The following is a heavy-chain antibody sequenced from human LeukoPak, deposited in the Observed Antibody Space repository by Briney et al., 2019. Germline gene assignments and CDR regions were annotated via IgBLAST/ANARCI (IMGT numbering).Heavy chain of an antibody. CDR1: GYTFTGYY. CDR2: INPNSGGT. CDR3: ARDGDYRTLRYYYYYYMDV. J-gene: IGHJ6*03. Sequence: ASVKVSCKASGYTFTGYYMHWVRQAPGQGLEWMGWINPNSGGTNYAQKFQGRVTMTRDTSISTAYMELSRLRSDDTAVYYCARDGDYRTLRYYYYYYMDVWGKGTTVTVSS. V-gene: IGHV1-2*02. D-gene: IGHD4-17*01.